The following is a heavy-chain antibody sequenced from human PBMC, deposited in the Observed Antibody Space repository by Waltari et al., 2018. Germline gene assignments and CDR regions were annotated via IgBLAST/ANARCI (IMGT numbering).Heavy chain of an antibody. CDR2: IKGDGSST. D-gene: IGHD3-3*01. J-gene: IGHJ6*02. V-gene: IGHV3-74*01. CDR1: GFTFSSYW. Sequence: EVQLVESGGGLVQPGGSLRLSCAASGFTFSSYWMHWVRQAPGKGLVWVSRIKGDGSSTSYADSVKCRFTSSRDNAKNTLYLQMNSLRAEDTAVYYCARDPSPTLYYDFWSGYQPGGMDVWGQGTTVTVSS. CDR3: ARDPSPTLYYDFWSGYQPGGMDV.